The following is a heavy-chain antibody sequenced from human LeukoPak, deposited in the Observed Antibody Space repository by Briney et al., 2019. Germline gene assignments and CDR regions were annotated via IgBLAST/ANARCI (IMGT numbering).Heavy chain of an antibody. CDR2: ISTTSSHI. Sequence: GSLRLSCAASEFTFSSYSMNWVRQAPGKGLEWVSSISTTSSHIYYADSVKGRFTISRDNAKNSPYLQMNSLRAEDMAVYYCARGIVATTAFDYWGQGTLVTVSS. CDR1: EFTFSSYS. CDR3: ARGIVATTAFDY. V-gene: IGHV3-21*01. J-gene: IGHJ4*02. D-gene: IGHD5-12*01.